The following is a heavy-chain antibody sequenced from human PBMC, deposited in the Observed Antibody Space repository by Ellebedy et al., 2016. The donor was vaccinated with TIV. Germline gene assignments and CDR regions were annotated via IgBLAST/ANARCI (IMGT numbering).Heavy chain of an antibody. CDR2: ISDSATTI. V-gene: IGHV3-11*01. D-gene: IGHD5-12*01. Sequence: GGSLRLSCTASGFTLNNYWMTWVRQAPGKGLEWIAYISDSATTIKYADSVKGRFTVSRDNAKNSLFLQMSSLRADDTAIYYCARVLGYGGSRFYFDYWGQGSLVTVSS. J-gene: IGHJ4*02. CDR3: ARVLGYGGSRFYFDY. CDR1: GFTLNNYW.